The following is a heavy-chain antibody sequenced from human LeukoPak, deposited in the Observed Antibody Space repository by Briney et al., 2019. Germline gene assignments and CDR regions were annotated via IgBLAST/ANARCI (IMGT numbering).Heavy chain of an antibody. CDR3: ARDYTGDGYNSDWFDP. D-gene: IGHD5-24*01. CDR1: GGTFSSYA. CDR2: IIPIFGTA. Sequence: SVKVSCKASGGTFSSYAINWVRQAPGQGLEWMGGIIPIFGTANYAQKFQGRVTITADESTSTAYMELSSLRSEDTAVYYCARDYTGDGYNSDWFDPWGQGTLVTVSS. V-gene: IGHV1-69*13. J-gene: IGHJ5*02.